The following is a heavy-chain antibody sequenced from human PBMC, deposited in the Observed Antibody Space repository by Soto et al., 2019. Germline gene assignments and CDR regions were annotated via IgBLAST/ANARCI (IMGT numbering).Heavy chain of an antibody. D-gene: IGHD3-10*01. Sequence: SETLSLTCAVYGGSFSGYYWSWIRQPPGKGLEWIGEINHSGSTNYNPSLKSRVTISVDTSKNQFSLKLSSVTAADTAVYYCARVPTYYYGSGSSDYFDYWGQGTLVTVS. V-gene: IGHV4-34*01. CDR3: ARVPTYYYGSGSSDYFDY. CDR1: GGSFSGYY. J-gene: IGHJ4*02. CDR2: INHSGST.